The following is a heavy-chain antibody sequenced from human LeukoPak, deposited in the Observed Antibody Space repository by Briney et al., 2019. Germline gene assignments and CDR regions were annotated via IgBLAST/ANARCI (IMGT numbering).Heavy chain of an antibody. V-gene: IGHV7-4-1*02. CDR3: ARVRLRFLEWLGRYDAFDI. D-gene: IGHD3-3*01. J-gene: IGHJ3*02. Sequence: ASVKVSCKASGYTFTNYAINWVRQAPGQGLEWMGWINTNTGNPTYAQGFTGRFVFSLDTSVSTAYLQISSLKAEDTAVYYCARVRLRFLEWLGRYDAFDIWGQGTMVTVSS. CDR2: INTNTGNP. CDR1: GYTFTNYA.